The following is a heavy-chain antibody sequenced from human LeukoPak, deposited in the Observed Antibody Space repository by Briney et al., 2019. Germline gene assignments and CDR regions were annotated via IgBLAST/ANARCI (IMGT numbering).Heavy chain of an antibody. V-gene: IGHV3-74*01. D-gene: IGHD4-11*01. CDR2: INTDGRTI. J-gene: IGHJ4*01. Sequence: TGGSLRLSCAASGFTFSRYWMHWVRQAPGKGLVWVSRINTDGRTITYADSVKGRFTISRDNAKNTLYLQMNNLRAEDTAVYYCVRSAFLTTEFYFDYWGHGTLVTVSS. CDR3: VRSAFLTTEFYFDY. CDR1: GFTFSRYW.